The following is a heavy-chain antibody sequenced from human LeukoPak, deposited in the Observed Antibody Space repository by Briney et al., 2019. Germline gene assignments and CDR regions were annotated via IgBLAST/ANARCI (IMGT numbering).Heavy chain of an antibody. CDR1: GGSFSGYY. CDR2: INHSGST. V-gene: IGHV4-34*01. Sequence: SETLSLTCAVYGGSFSGYYWSWIRQPPGKGLEWIGEINHSGSTNYNPSLKSRGTISVDTSKNQFSLKLSSVIAADTAVYYCARGLKGGMITFGGVIVTFYFDYWGQGTLVTVSS. CDR3: ARGLKGGMITFGGVIVTFYFDY. D-gene: IGHD3-16*02. J-gene: IGHJ4*02.